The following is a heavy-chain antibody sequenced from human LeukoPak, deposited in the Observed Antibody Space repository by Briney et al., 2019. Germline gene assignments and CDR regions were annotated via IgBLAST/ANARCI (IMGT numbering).Heavy chain of an antibody. D-gene: IGHD5-12*01. CDR1: GFTFSNYA. CDR3: AKVWATYYFDY. J-gene: IGHJ4*02. CDR2: ISGSGGTT. V-gene: IGHV3-23*01. Sequence: PGGSLRLSCAASGFTFSNYAMTWVRQAPGKGLEWVSAISGSGGTTYYADSVKGRFTISRDNSKNTLFLQMNSLRAEDTAVYYCAKVWATYYFDYWGQGTLVTVSS.